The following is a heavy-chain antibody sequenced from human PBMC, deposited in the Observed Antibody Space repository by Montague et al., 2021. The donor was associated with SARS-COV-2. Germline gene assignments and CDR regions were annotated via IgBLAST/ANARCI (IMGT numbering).Heavy chain of an antibody. CDR3: ARDIGAIFDY. V-gene: IGHV3-30*04. CDR1: GFTFSSYA. CDR2: IIYDGSNT. J-gene: IGHJ4*02. D-gene: IGHD2-2*02. Sequence: SLRLSCAASGFTFSSYAMHWVRQAPGKGLEWVSGIIYDGSNTYYVDSMKGRFTISRDNSKNTLYLQMNSLRAEDTAVYYCARDIGAIFDYWGQGTLVTVSS.